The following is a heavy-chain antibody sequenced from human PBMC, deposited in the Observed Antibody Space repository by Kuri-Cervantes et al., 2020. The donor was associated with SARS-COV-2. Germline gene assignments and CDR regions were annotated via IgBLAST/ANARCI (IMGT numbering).Heavy chain of an antibody. D-gene: IGHD5-18*01. Sequence: SVKVSCKASGGTFSSAIISWVRQAPGQGLEWMGGIMPALGIPNYAQKFRGRVTVTAETSTTTAYLELSSLRSEDTAVYYCARDEGRYSNGRYSKFDYWGQGTRVTGAS. CDR2: IMPALGIP. CDR1: GGTFSSAI. J-gene: IGHJ4*02. V-gene: IGHV1-69*10. CDR3: ARDEGRYSNGRYSKFDY.